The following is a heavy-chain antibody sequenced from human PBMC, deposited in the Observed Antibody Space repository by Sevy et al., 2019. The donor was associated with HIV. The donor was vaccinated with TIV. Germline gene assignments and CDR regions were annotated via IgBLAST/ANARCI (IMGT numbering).Heavy chain of an antibody. CDR2: ISGSGGST. J-gene: IGHJ4*02. V-gene: IGHV3-23*01. Sequence: GGSLRLSCAASGFTFSSYAMSWVRRAPGKGLEWVSAISGSGGSTYYADSVKGRFTISRDNSKNTLYLQMNSLRAEDTAVYYCAKEEDHVLRFIAGYWGQGTLVTVSS. CDR1: GFTFSSYA. CDR3: AKEEDHVLRFIAGY. D-gene: IGHD3-3*01.